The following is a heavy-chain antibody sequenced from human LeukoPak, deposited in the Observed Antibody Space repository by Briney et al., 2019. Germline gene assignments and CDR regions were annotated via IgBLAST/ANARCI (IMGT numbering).Heavy chain of an antibody. V-gene: IGHV1-69*13. D-gene: IGHD3-9*01. J-gene: IGHJ4*02. CDR2: IIPIFGTA. CDR1: GGTFSSYA. Sequence: ASVKVSCKASGGTFSSYAISWVRQAPGQGLEWMGGIIPIFGTANYAQKFQGRVTITADESTSTAYMELSSLRSEDTAVYYCAREGNYDILTGYYTWGQGTLVTVSS. CDR3: AREGNYDILTGYYT.